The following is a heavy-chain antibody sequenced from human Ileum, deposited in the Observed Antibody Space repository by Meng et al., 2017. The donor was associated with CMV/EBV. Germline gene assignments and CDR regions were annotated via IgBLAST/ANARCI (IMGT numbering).Heavy chain of an antibody. J-gene: IGHJ4*02. V-gene: IGHV3-53*01. CDR3: ATRFSETSDALSEY. CDR2: IYAGGNA. D-gene: IGHD1-7*01. Sequence: GESLKISCAASGFRVSSNYMTWVRQAPGKGLEWVSIIYAGGNAYYSDSVRGRFTISRDTSKNTVYLQMNTLTAEATALYYCATRFSETSDALSEYWGQGVPVTVSS. CDR1: GFRVSSNY.